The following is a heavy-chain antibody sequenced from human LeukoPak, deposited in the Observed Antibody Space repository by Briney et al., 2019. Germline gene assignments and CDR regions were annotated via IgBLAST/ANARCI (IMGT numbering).Heavy chain of an antibody. CDR3: ARGSGASGIYGVDV. D-gene: IGHD3-10*01. V-gene: IGHV1-2*04. CDR2: INPNSGGT. Sequence: ASVKASCKASGHTFTDYAVHWVRQAPGQRLEWMGWINPNSGGTNYAQKFQGWVTMTRDTSISTAYMELSRLRSDDTAVYYCARGSGASGIYGVDVWDQGTTVTVSS. J-gene: IGHJ6*02. CDR1: GHTFTDYA.